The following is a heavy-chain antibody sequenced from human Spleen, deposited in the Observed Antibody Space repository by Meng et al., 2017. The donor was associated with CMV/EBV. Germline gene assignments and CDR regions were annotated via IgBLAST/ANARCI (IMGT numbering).Heavy chain of an antibody. CDR1: GYSFGSYD. J-gene: IGHJ6*02. V-gene: IGHV1-8*02. D-gene: IGHD2-2*01. CDR3: ASFSDGDSKYQYAVDV. Sequence: ASVKVSCKTSGYSFGSYDINWVRQATGEGLVWMGWENADSGNRGYAQKFKGRVTMTTSSSMNIAYMELSSLRSEDTAVYYCASFSDGDSKYQYAVDVWGQGTTVTVSS. CDR2: ENADSGNR.